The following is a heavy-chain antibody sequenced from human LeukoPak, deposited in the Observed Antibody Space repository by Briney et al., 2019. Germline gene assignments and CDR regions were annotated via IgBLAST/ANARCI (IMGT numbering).Heavy chain of an antibody. Sequence: PSETLSLTCTVSGGSISSSSYYWGWIRQPPGKGLEWIGSIYYSGSTYYNPSLKSRVTISVDTSKNQFSLKLSSVTAADTAVYYCAGASIAVAGLDLYWGQGTLVTVSS. V-gene: IGHV4-39*01. J-gene: IGHJ4*02. D-gene: IGHD6-19*01. CDR1: GGSISSSSYY. CDR2: IYYSGST. CDR3: AGASIAVAGLDLY.